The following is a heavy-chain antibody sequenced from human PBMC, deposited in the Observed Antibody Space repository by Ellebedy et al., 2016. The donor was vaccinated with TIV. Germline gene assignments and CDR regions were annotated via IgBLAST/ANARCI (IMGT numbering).Heavy chain of an antibody. J-gene: IGHJ4*02. CDR1: GGSFSGYY. D-gene: IGHD3-10*01. Sequence: SQTLSLSCAVYGGSFSGYYWSWIRQPPGKGLEWIGEINHSGSTNYNPSLKSRVTISVDTSKNQFSLKLSSVTAADTAVYYCASVAGSGQFNYWGQGTLVTVSS. CDR3: ASVAGSGQFNY. CDR2: INHSGST. V-gene: IGHV4-34*01.